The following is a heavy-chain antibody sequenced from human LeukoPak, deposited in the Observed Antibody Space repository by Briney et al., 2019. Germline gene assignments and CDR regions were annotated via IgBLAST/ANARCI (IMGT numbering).Heavy chain of an antibody. CDR1: GFTFSSYG. V-gene: IGHV3-23*01. CDR3: AKAIWPHAWYYMDV. CDR2: ISGSGGST. D-gene: IGHD2-21*01. Sequence: GGSLRLSCAASGFTFSSYGMSWVRQAPGKGLEWVSAISGSGGSTYYADSVKGRFTISRDNSKNTLYLQMNSLRAEDTAVYYCAKAIWPHAWYYMDVWGKGTTVTVSS. J-gene: IGHJ6*03.